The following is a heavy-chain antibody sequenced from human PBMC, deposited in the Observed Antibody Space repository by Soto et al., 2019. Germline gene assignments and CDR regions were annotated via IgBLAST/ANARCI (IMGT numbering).Heavy chain of an antibody. CDR2: INWNGGSK. J-gene: IGHJ4*02. CDR3: ARATQSYYDTSGYYSYVH. Sequence: GGSLRLSCAASGFTFDEYALTWVRQAPGKGLEWVAGINWNGGSKGYADSVEGRFTISRDNAKSSLYLQMNNLRAEDTAFYFCARATQSYYDTSGYYSYVHWGQGAQVTVSS. CDR1: GFTFDEYA. V-gene: IGHV3-20*04. D-gene: IGHD3-22*01.